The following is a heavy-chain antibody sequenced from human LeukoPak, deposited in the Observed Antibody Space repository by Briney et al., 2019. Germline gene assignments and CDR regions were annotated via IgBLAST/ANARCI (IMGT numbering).Heavy chain of an antibody. CDR2: IYTSGST. V-gene: IGHV4-4*07. CDR3: ARVSHYYASSGYYYYYMDV. CDR1: GGSISSYY. Sequence: SETLSLTCTVSGGSISSYYWSWIRQPAGKGLEWIRRIYTSGSTNYNPSLKSRVTMSVDTSKNQFSLKLSSVTAADTAVYYCARVSHYYASSGYYYYYMDVWGTGTTVTVSS. J-gene: IGHJ6*03. D-gene: IGHD3-22*01.